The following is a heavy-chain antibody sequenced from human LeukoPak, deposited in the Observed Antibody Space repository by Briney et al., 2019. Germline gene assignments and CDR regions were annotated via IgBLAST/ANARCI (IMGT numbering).Heavy chain of an antibody. CDR3: ARAPKAGGAFDY. Sequence: GGPLRLSCAAFGFILRDYDVSWLRRSPGKAREWLSHTVTGSGAIYHGDTVKPRFNISRQYAKYSLSLQLNNLRRADTPLFFCARAPKAGGAFDYWGQGTMVTVSS. CDR1: GFILRDYD. CDR2: TVTGSGAI. V-gene: IGHV3-11*01. D-gene: IGHD2-15*01. J-gene: IGHJ4*01.